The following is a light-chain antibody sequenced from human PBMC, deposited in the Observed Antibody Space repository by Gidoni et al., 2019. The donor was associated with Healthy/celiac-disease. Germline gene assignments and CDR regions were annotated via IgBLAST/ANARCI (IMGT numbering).Light chain of an antibody. CDR1: QSVSSN. CDR2: GAS. V-gene: IGKV3-15*01. J-gene: IGKJ5*01. Sequence: EIVMTKSPATLSVSPGERATLSCRASQSVSSNLAWYKQKTGQAPRLLIYGASTRATGIPARFSGSGSGTEFTLTISSLLSEDFAVYYCQQYNNWPPLTFGQGTRLEIK. CDR3: QQYNNWPPLT.